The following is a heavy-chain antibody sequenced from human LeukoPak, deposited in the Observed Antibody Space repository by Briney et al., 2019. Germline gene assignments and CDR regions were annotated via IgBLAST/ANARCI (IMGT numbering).Heavy chain of an antibody. V-gene: IGHV1-18*01. Sequence: ASVKLSCKASGYTFTSYGISWVRQAPGQGLEWMGWISAYNGNTNYAQKLQGRVTMTTGTSTSTAYMELRSLRSDDTAVYYCARDAVPAAPRDYWGQGTLVTVSS. CDR3: ARDAVPAAPRDY. D-gene: IGHD2-2*01. CDR1: GYTFTSYG. CDR2: ISAYNGNT. J-gene: IGHJ4*02.